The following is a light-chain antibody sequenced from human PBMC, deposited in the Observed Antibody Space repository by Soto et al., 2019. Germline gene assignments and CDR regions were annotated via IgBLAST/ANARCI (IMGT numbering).Light chain of an antibody. CDR2: WAS. CDR3: QQYYSTLIT. J-gene: IGKJ5*01. CDR1: QSVLYSSNNKNY. V-gene: IGKV4-1*01. Sequence: DIVMTQSPESLAVSLGEAATITCKSSQSVLYSSNNKNYLAWYQQSPGQPPKLLIYWASTRDSGVPDRFSGSGSGTDFNLTISGLQPEDVAVYYCQQYYSTLITFGQGTRLEIK.